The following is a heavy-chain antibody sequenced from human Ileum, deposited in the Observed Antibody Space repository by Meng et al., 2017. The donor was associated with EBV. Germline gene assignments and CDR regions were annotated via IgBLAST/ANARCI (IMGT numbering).Heavy chain of an antibody. J-gene: IGHJ5*01. CDR3: ARNRPRGVATGANWFDS. V-gene: IGHV1-18*01. CDR1: GYTFTSYG. D-gene: IGHD5-12*01. CDR2: ISAYNGNT. Sequence: QVQLVQSGAEVKKPXXRVKVSXQASGYTFTSYGISWVRQAPGQGLEWMGWISAYNGNTNYAQKLQGRVTMTTDTSTSTAYMELRSLRSDDTAVYYCARNRPRGVATGANWFDSWGQGTLVTVSS.